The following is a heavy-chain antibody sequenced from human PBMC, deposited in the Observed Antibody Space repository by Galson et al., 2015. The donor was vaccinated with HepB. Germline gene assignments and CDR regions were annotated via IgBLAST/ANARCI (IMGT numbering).Heavy chain of an antibody. CDR1: GYVFIGYG. V-gene: IGHV1-18*01. CDR3: ARDSHYFDSIGYNQARFDY. CDR2: ISGYNGNT. J-gene: IGHJ4*02. D-gene: IGHD3-22*01. Sequence: SVKVSCKASGYVFIGYGISWVRQAPGQGLEWMGWISGYNGNTKYAQSFQGRVTMTTDTSTSTAYMELRSLRSDDTAVYYCARDSHYFDSIGYNQARFDYWGQGTLVTVSS.